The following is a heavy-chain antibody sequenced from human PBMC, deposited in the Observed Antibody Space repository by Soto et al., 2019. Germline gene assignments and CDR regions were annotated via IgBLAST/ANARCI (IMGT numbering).Heavy chain of an antibody. CDR1: GYTFTSYA. V-gene: IGHV1-3*01. J-gene: IGHJ4*02. Sequence: QVQLVQSGAEVKKPGASVKDSCKASGYTFTSYATHWVRQAPGQRLEWMGWINAGNGNPKYSQKFQGRVTITRDTSARTAHMELSSLSSEDTAVYYCARGYCSGGSCYMSGYWGQRTLVTVSS. CDR3: ARGYCSGGSCYMSGY. D-gene: IGHD2-15*01. CDR2: INAGNGNP.